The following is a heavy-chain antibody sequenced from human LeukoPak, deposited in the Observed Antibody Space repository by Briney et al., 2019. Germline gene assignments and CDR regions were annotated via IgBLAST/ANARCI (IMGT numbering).Heavy chain of an antibody. J-gene: IGHJ6*02. Sequence: SVEVSCKASGGTFSSYAISWVRQTPGQGLEWMGGIIPIFGTANYAQKFQGRVTITADESTSTTYMELSSLRSEDTAVYYCARAHLNLEAGYYYYYGMDVWGQGTTVTVSS. V-gene: IGHV1-69*13. CDR1: GGTFSSYA. CDR2: IIPIFGTA. CDR3: ARAHLNLEAGYYYYYGMDV. D-gene: IGHD6-13*01.